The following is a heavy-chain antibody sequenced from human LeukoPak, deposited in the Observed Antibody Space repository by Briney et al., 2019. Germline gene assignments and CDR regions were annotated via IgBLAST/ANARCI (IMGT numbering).Heavy chain of an antibody. CDR2: ISGSGGST. Sequence: SGGSLRLSCAASGFTFSSYAMSWVRQAPGKGLEWVSAISGSGGSTYYADSVKGRFTISRDNSKNTLYLQMNSLRAEDTAVYYCARREFDILTGYSTWYFDLWGRGTLVTVSS. J-gene: IGHJ2*01. D-gene: IGHD3-9*01. V-gene: IGHV3-23*01. CDR1: GFTFSSYA. CDR3: ARREFDILTGYSTWYFDL.